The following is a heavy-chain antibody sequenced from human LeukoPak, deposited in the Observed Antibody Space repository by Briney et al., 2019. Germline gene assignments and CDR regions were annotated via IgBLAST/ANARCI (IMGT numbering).Heavy chain of an antibody. Sequence: SQTLSLTCAVSGGSISSGGYSWSWIRQPPGKGLEWIGYIYHSGSTYYNPSLKSRVTISVDRSKNQFSLKLSSVTAADTAVYYCARDIHDSSGYYFDYWGQGTLVTVSS. J-gene: IGHJ4*02. CDR3: ARDIHDSSGYYFDY. D-gene: IGHD3-22*01. V-gene: IGHV4-30-2*01. CDR2: IYHSGST. CDR1: GGSISSGGYS.